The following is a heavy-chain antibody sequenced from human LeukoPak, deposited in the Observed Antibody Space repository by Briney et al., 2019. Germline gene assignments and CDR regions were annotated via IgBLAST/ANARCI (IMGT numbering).Heavy chain of an antibody. Sequence: GESLKISCHGSSFALISYWISCVRQMPGKGLEWMGIVYLGDSDTKYSPSFRGQVTISADRSTNTAYLQWDSLRASDTGIYYCARQSAGTWYMGYCDSWGQGTLVSVSS. CDR3: ARQSAGTWYMGYCDS. J-gene: IGHJ4*02. CDR2: VYLGDSDT. D-gene: IGHD6-13*01. CDR1: SFALISYW. V-gene: IGHV5-51*01.